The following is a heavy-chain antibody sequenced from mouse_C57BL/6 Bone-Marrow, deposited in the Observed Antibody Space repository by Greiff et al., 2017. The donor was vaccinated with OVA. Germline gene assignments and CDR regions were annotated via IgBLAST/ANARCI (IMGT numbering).Heavy chain of an antibody. Sequence: EVQLQQSGAELVRPGASVKLSCTASGFNIKDDYMHWVKQRPEQGLEWIGWIDPENGDTEYASKFQGTATITADTSSNTAYLQLSSLTSEDTAVYYCTSYGNFDYWDQGTTLTVSS. D-gene: IGHD2-1*01. J-gene: IGHJ2*01. CDR1: GFNIKDDY. CDR3: TSYGNFDY. V-gene: IGHV14-4*01. CDR2: IDPENGDT.